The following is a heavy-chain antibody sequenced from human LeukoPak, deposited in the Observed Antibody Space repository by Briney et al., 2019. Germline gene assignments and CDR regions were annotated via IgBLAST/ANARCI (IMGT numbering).Heavy chain of an antibody. J-gene: IGHJ4*02. Sequence: PSETLSLTCTVSGYSISSGYYWGWIRQPSGKGLEWIGSIYHSGSTYYNPSLKSRVTISVDTSKNQFSLKLSSVTAADTAVYYCARTYSSRVGYWGQGTLVTVSS. CDR2: IYHSGST. D-gene: IGHD6-13*01. V-gene: IGHV4-38-2*02. CDR3: ARTYSSRVGY. CDR1: GYSISSGYY.